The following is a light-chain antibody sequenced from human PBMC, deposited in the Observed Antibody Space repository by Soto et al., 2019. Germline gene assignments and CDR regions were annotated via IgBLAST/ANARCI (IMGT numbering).Light chain of an antibody. CDR1: QSVSSSY. CDR3: QQSVSSPYT. Sequence: EIVLTQSPGTLSLSPGERATLSCRASQSVSSSYLAWYQQRPGQAPRLLIYGASSRATGIPDRFSGTGSGTDFTLTISRLEPEDFAVYYCQQSVSSPYTFGRGTKLEIK. V-gene: IGKV3-20*01. J-gene: IGKJ2*01. CDR2: GAS.